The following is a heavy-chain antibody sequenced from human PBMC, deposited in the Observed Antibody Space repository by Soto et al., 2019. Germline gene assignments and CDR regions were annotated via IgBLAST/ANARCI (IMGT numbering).Heavy chain of an antibody. CDR3: ARWAAAADEHEFQH. CDR1: GFTFSSYE. CDR2: ISSSGSTI. D-gene: IGHD6-25*01. V-gene: IGHV3-48*03. J-gene: IGHJ1*01. Sequence: PVVSLRLSCASSGFTFSSYEMNWVRQAPGTGLEWVSYISSSGSTIYYADSVKGRFTISRDNAENSLYLQMNNLRAEDTAVNYCARWAAAADEHEFQHCGQ.